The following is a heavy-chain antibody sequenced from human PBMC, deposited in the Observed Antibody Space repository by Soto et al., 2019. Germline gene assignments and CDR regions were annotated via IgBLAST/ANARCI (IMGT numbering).Heavy chain of an antibody. J-gene: IGHJ5*02. V-gene: IGHV1-18*01. CDR2: ISAYNGNT. CDR1: GYTFTSYG. D-gene: IGHD3-10*01. CDR3: ARVGATMVRGRWFDP. Sequence: ASVKVSCKASGYTFTSYGISWVRQAPGQGLEWMGWISAYNGNTNYAQKFQGRVTITADKSTSTAYMELSSLRSEDTAVYYCARVGATMVRGRWFDPWGQGTLVTVSS.